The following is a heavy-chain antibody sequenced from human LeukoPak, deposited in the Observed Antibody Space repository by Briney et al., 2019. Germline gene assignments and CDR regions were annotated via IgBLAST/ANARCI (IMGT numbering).Heavy chain of an antibody. CDR1: GGTFSSYA. Sequence: SVKVSCKASGGTFSSYAISWVRQAPGQRLEWMGRIIPILGIANYAQKFQGRVTITADKSTSTAYMELSSLRSEDTAVYYCARVEDILTRYYIDYWGQGTLVTVSS. J-gene: IGHJ4*02. D-gene: IGHD3-9*01. V-gene: IGHV1-69*04. CDR2: IIPILGIA. CDR3: ARVEDILTRYYIDY.